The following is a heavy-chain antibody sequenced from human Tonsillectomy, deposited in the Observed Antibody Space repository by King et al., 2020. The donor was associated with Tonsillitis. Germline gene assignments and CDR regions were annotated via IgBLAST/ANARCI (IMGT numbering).Heavy chain of an antibody. Sequence: VQLVESGGVVVQPGGSLRLSCAASGFTFDDYTMHWVRQAPGKGLEWVSLISWDAGSTYYTDSVKGRFTMSRDNSKNSLYLQMNSLRSEDTALYYCAKEGGMATINGDFDYWGQGTLVTVS. J-gene: IGHJ4*02. CDR3: AKEGGMATINGDFDY. CDR1: GFTFDDYT. V-gene: IGHV3-43*01. CDR2: ISWDAGST. D-gene: IGHD5-24*01.